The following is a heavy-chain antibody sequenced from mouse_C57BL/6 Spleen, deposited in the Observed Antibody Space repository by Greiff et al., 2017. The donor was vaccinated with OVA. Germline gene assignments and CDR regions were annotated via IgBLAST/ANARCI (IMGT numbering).Heavy chain of an antibody. CDR3: ERDGNYVVYYAMDY. D-gene: IGHD2-1*01. CDR2: IYPGDGDT. Sequence: VLLVESGPELVQPWASVTIPCTASGYSFSSSWLNWVKQRPGKGLEWIGRIYPGDGDTNYNGMFKGTATLTADKYSSTAYMQLSRLTSEDSEVYVCERDGNYVVYYAMDYWGQGTSVTVSS. CDR1: GYSFSSSW. V-gene: IGHV1-82*01. J-gene: IGHJ4*01.